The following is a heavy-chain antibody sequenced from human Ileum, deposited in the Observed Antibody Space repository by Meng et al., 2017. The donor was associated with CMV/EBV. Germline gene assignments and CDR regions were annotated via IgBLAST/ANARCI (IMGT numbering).Heavy chain of an antibody. V-gene: IGHV4-59*01. CDR2: IYYSGST. J-gene: IGHJ6*02. CDR1: GGSISSYY. D-gene: IGHD2-21*01. CDR3: ASGERIPYYYYGMDV. Sequence: SETLSLTCTVSGGSISSYYWSWIRQPPGKGLEWIGYIYYSGSTNYNPSLKSRVTISVDTSKNQFSLKLSSVTAADTAVYYCASGERIPYYYYGMDVWGQGTTVTVFS.